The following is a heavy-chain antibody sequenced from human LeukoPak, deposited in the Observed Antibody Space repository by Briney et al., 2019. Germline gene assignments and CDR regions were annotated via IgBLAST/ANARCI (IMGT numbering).Heavy chain of an antibody. Sequence: GGSLRLSCAASGFTFSDYNTNWVRQAPGKGLEWVSYITNGGSTIHHADSVKGQFTISRDNAKKTLYLQMNSLRAEDTAVYYCARSIGLTGGGVDVWGQGTTVTVSS. V-gene: IGHV3-11*01. J-gene: IGHJ6*02. CDR3: ARSIGLTGGGVDV. CDR1: GFTFSDYN. CDR2: ITNGGSTI. D-gene: IGHD3-9*01.